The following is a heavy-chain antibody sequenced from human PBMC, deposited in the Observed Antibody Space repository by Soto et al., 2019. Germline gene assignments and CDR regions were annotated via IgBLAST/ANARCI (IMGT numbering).Heavy chain of an antibody. J-gene: IGHJ4*02. V-gene: IGHV3-66*01. CDR2: IYTAGSA. CDR3: ASYHFDNIGYQADY. D-gene: IGHD3-22*01. Sequence: GXSLRLSCAASGFTVGSYHMSWVRQAPGKGLEWVSIIYTAGSADLADSVKGRFTISRDNSKNTLYLQMSSLRAEDTAVYYCASYHFDNIGYQADYWGPGTLVTVSS. CDR1: GFTVGSYH.